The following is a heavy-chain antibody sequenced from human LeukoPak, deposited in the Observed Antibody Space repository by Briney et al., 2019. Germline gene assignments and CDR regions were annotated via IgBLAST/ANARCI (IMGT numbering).Heavy chain of an antibody. CDR3: ARDLGTIFGVFHDY. Sequence: GASVKVSCKASGYTFTSYGISWVRQAPGQGLEWMGWISAYNGNTDYAQKLQGRVTMTIDTSTSTAYMELRSLRSDDTAVYYCARDLGTIFGVFHDYWGQGTLVTVSS. D-gene: IGHD3-3*01. CDR1: GYTFTSYG. V-gene: IGHV1-18*01. CDR2: ISAYNGNT. J-gene: IGHJ4*02.